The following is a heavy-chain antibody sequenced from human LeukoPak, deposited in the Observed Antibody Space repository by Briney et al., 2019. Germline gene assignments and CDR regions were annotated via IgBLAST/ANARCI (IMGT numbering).Heavy chain of an antibody. J-gene: IGHJ5*02. D-gene: IGHD6-13*01. CDR3: ARDVGITVADSFDP. CDR1: GYTFTSYG. CDR2: IHIYRGNT. V-gene: IGHV1-18*01. Sequence: GASVKVSCKASGYTFTSYGISWVRQAPGQGLEWVGWIHIYRGNTNYAQKFQGRVTMTTDTSTSTVYMEVRGLRSDDTAMYYCARDVGITVADSFDPWGQGTLVTVSS.